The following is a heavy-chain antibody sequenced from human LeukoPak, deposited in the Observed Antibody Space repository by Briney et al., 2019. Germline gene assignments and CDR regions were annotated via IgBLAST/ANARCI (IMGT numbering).Heavy chain of an antibody. J-gene: IGHJ1*01. Sequence: SETLSLTCTVSGGSISSYYWSWIRQPAGKGLEWIGNIYYSGSAYYNPSLKSRVTMSVDTPKNQFSLKLSSVTAADTAVYYCANKGYDSSVRYFQHWGQGTLVTVSS. CDR3: ANKGYDSSVRYFQH. CDR2: IYYSGSA. V-gene: IGHV4-59*04. D-gene: IGHD3-22*01. CDR1: GGSISSYY.